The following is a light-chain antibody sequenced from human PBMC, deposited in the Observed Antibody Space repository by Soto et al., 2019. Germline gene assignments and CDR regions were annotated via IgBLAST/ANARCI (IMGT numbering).Light chain of an antibody. CDR2: DAS. V-gene: IGKV1-9*01. CDR1: QGISSY. CDR3: QQLNNYPLT. J-gene: IGKJ3*01. Sequence: IQLTQSPSSLSASVGDRVTITCRASQGISSYLAWYQQKPGKAPKLLIYDASTLQSGVPSRFSGSGSGTDFTLTISSLQPDDFATYYCQQLNNYPLTFGPGTKVDIK.